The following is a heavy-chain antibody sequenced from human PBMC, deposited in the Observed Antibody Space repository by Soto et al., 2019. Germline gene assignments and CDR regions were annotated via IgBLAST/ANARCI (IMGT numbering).Heavy chain of an antibody. Sequence: ASVKVSCKASGYTFTSYGISWVRQAPGQGLEWMGWISAYNGNTNYAQKLQGRATMTTDTSTSTAYMELRSLRSDDTAVYYCARDPRVSYGYGLDFDYWGQGTLVTVSS. CDR2: ISAYNGNT. J-gene: IGHJ4*02. CDR1: GYTFTSYG. V-gene: IGHV1-18*01. CDR3: ARDPRVSYGYGLDFDY. D-gene: IGHD5-18*01.